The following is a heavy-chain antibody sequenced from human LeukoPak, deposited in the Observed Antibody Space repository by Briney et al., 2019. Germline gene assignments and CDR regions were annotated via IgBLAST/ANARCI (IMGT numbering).Heavy chain of an antibody. CDR3: ATLMGDYGGNPAAFDY. CDR2: IRSKANSYAT. CDR1: GFTFSGSA. J-gene: IGHJ4*02. D-gene: IGHD4-23*01. Sequence: GGSLRLSCAASGFTFSGSAMHWVRQASGKGLEWVGRIRSKANSYATAYAASVKGRFTISRDDSKNTAYLQMNSLRAEDTGLYYCATLMGDYGGNPAAFDYWGQGTLVTVSS. V-gene: IGHV3-73*01.